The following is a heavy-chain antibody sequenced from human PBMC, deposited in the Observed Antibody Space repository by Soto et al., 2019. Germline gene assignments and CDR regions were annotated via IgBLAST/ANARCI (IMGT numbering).Heavy chain of an antibody. Sequence: SETLSLTCAVYGGSFSGYYWSWIRQPPGKGLEWIGEINHSGSTNYNPSLKSRVTISVDTSKNQFSLKLGSVTAADTAVYYCARLTTVTRYYYYGMDVWGQGTTVTVS. CDR3: ARLTTVTRYYYYGMDV. J-gene: IGHJ6*02. D-gene: IGHD4-17*01. V-gene: IGHV4-34*01. CDR1: GGSFSGYY. CDR2: INHSGST.